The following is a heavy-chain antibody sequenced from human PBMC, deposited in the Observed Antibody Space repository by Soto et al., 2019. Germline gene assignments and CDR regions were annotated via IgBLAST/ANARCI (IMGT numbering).Heavy chain of an antibody. CDR2: ISYDGSNT. J-gene: IGHJ6*02. D-gene: IGHD1-7*01. V-gene: IGHV3-30*18. Sequence: QVQLVESGGGVVQPGRSLRLSCAASGFTFSSYGMHWVRQAPGKGLEWVALISYDGSNTYYADSVKGRFTVSRDNSKNTLYLQINSLRAEDAAVYYCAKDRLELLYYYYGMDVWGQGTTVTVSS. CDR3: AKDRLELLYYYYGMDV. CDR1: GFTFSSYG.